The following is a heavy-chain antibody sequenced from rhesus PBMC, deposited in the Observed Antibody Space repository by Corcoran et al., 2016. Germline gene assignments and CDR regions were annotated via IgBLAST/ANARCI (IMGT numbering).Heavy chain of an antibody. Sequence: QVQLQESGPGVVKPLETLSLTCAVSGGSISDSYRWSWIRPPPGKGLERIGYIYGSSTSTNYNPSLKRRVTISNDTSKNQFSLKLSSVTAADTAVYYCAGWLSNWGQGVLVTVSS. V-gene: IGHV4S10*01. J-gene: IGHJ4*01. D-gene: IGHD2-33*01. CDR1: GGSISDSYR. CDR3: AGWLSN. CDR2: IYGSSTST.